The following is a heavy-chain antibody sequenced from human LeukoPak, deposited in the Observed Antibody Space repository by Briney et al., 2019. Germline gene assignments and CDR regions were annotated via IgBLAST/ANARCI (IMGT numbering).Heavy chain of an antibody. D-gene: IGHD4-17*01. CDR1: GGYISSYY. J-gene: IGHJ4*02. V-gene: IGHV4-59*01. CDR2: IYYSGST. CDR3: ARVPSLYGDYYFDY. Sequence: NPSETLSLTCTVSGGYISSYYWSWLRQPPGKGLEWIGYIYYSGSTNYNPSLKSRVTISVDTSKNQFSLKLSSVTAADTAVYYCARVPSLYGDYYFDYWGQGTLVTVSS.